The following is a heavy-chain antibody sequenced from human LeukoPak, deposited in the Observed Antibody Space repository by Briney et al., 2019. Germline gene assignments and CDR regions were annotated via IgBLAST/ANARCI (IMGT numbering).Heavy chain of an antibody. D-gene: IGHD6-13*01. J-gene: IGHJ4*02. V-gene: IGHV3-23*01. CDR1: GFTFSSYA. CDR3: AKDRSSSYGNFGGYYFDY. Sequence: GGSLRLSCAASGFTFSSYAMSWVRQAPGKGPEWVSAISGSGGSTYYADSVKGRFTISRDNSKNTLYLQMNSLRAEDTAVYYCAKDRSSSYGNFGGYYFDYWGQGTLVIVSS. CDR2: ISGSGGST.